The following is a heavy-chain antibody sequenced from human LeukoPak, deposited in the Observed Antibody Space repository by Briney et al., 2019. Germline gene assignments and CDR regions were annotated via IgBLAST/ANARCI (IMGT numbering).Heavy chain of an antibody. CDR3: ARGITFDY. J-gene: IGHJ4*02. CDR2: INHSGST. D-gene: IGHD3-10*01. Sequence: SETLSLTCAVYGGSFSGYYWSWIRQPPGKGLEWIGEINHSGSTNYNPSLKSRVTISVDTSKNQFSLKLSSVTAADTAVYYCARGITFDYWGQGTLVTVSS. V-gene: IGHV4-34*01. CDR1: GGSFSGYY.